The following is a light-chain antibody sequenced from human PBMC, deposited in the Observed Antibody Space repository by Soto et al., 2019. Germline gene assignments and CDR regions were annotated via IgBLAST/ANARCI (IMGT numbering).Light chain of an antibody. V-gene: IGLV2-14*01. J-gene: IGLJ1*01. Sequence: QSALTQPASVSGSPGQSITISCTGTSSDVGGYNYVSWYQHHPGKAPKLMIYEVSNRPSGVSNRFSGSKSGNTASLTISGLQAGDGADYYSIPYKSSSPLVSGTGTKLTVL. CDR1: SSDVGGYNY. CDR2: EVS. CDR3: IPYKSSSPLV.